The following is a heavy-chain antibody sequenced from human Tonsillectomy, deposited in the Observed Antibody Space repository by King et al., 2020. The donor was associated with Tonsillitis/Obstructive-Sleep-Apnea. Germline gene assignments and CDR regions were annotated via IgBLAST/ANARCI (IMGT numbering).Heavy chain of an antibody. CDR2: IYPGDSDT. CDR1: GYTFTSYC. Sequence: VQLVQSGAEVKKPGESLMISCEGSGYTFTSYCIAWVRQMPGKGLEWMWIIYPGDSDTRYSPSFQGQVTISVYKSISTAYLQWSSLKASETAMYYCARALPGYCSSTSCSFDYWGQGTLVTVSS. V-gene: IGHV5-51*01. D-gene: IGHD2-2*01. J-gene: IGHJ4*02. CDR3: ARALPGYCSSTSCSFDY.